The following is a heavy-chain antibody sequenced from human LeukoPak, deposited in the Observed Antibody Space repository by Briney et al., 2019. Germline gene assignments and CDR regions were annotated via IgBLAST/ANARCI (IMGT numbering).Heavy chain of an antibody. V-gene: IGHV1-2*02. D-gene: IGHD3-22*01. CDR2: INPNSGGT. CDR1: GYTFTGYY. J-gene: IGHJ4*02. CDR3: ARSPIRGSSGYYFDY. Sequence: ASVKVSCKASGYTFTGYYMHWVRQAPGQGLEWMGWINPNSGGTNYAQKFQGRVTMTRDTSISTAYMELSRLRSDDTAVYYCARSPIRGSSGYYFDYWGQGTLVTVSS.